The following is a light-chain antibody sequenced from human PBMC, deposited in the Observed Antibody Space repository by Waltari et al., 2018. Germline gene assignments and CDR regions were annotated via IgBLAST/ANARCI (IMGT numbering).Light chain of an antibody. J-gene: IGKJ4*01. CDR3: QQRGNYPIT. V-gene: IGKV3-11*01. CDR1: QSVYTY. CDR2: DAS. Sequence: EVVLTQSPATLSLSPGERATLSCRASQSVYTYLAWYQQKPGQAPRLLIYDASNRATGIPARFSGSGSWTAFTLTVSSLEPEDFAVYYCQQRGNYPITFGGGTKVEIK.